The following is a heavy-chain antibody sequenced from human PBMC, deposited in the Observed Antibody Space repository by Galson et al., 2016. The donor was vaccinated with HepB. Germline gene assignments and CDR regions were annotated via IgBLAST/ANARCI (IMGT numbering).Heavy chain of an antibody. CDR2: LKSDGRST. J-gene: IGHJ4*02. D-gene: IGHD6-13*01. CDR3: RIGTAGIDY. CDR1: GFSVSNND. Sequence: SLRLSCAASGFSVSNNDASWVRQAPGKGLEWVSRLKSDGRSTYYADSVKGRFTISRDNAKNTLYLQMNSLGAEDTAVYYCRIGTAGIDYWGQGTLVTVSS. V-gene: IGHV3-74*01.